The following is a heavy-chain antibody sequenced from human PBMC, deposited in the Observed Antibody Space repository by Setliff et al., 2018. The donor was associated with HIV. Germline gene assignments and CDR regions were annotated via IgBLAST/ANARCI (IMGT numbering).Heavy chain of an antibody. V-gene: IGHV3-30*02. CDR2: IRYDGSNK. Sequence: GGSLRLSCAASGFTFSSYWMHWVRQAPGKGLEWVAFIRYDGSNKYYADSVKGRFTISRDNSKNTLYLQMNSLRAEDTAVYYCAKGIPEYYYYYYMDVWGKGTTVTVSS. J-gene: IGHJ6*03. CDR1: GFTFSSYW. CDR3: AKGIPEYYYYYYMDV. D-gene: IGHD5-18*01.